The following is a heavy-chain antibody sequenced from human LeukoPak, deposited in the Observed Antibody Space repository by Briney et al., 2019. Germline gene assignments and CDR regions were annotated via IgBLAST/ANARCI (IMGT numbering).Heavy chain of an antibody. V-gene: IGHV3-7*01. J-gene: IGHJ4*02. CDR2: IKQDGSEK. CDR3: ARFGMDAAIDY. CDR1: GFNLCGFL. D-gene: IGHD2-15*01. Sequence: TGGSLRLSCSASGFNLCGFLMICVRQAPGKGLEWVATIKQDGSEKTYVDSVEGRFTSSRDNAKSSLFLQMDSLRAEDTAVYYCARFGMDAAIDYWSQGTLVTVSS.